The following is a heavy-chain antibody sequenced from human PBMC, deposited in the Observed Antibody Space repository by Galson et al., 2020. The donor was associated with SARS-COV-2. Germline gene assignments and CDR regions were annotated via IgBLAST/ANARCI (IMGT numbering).Heavy chain of an antibody. CDR3: ARDVCSGGSCYGFFSA. CDR2: INPNSGDT. J-gene: IGHJ5*02. V-gene: IGHV1-2*02. CDR1: GYTFTGYY. Sequence: GESLKISCKASGYTFTGYYIHWVRQAPGQGLEWMGWINPNSGDTNYAQKFQGRVTMTGDTSISTAYMELSRLRSDDTAVYYCARDVCSGGSCYGFFSAWGQGTLVSVSS. D-gene: IGHD2-15*01.